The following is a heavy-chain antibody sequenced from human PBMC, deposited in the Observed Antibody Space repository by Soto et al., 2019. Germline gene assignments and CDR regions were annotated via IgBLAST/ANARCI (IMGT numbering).Heavy chain of an antibody. CDR2: IRDSGGST. CDR1: GFTFSDYA. Sequence: GGSLRLSCAASGFTFSDYAMNWVRQAPGKGLEWVSTIRDSGGSTYYADSVKGRFAISRDNSKNSVSLQMNSLRAEDTAVYYCAREYTAWPLAYGLDVWGQGTTVTVSS. D-gene: IGHD2-2*02. V-gene: IGHV3-23*01. CDR3: AREYTAWPLAYGLDV. J-gene: IGHJ6*02.